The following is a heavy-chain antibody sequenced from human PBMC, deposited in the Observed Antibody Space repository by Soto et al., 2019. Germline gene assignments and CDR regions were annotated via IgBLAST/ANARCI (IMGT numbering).Heavy chain of an antibody. CDR3: EKMSSENYYDPVFS. V-gene: IGHV3-11*01. CDR2: ISSSGNTI. J-gene: IGHJ4*02. Sequence: QVQLVESGGGLVKTSGSLRIACAASGFTFSDYYMSWVRQAPGKGLGWVSYISSSGNTIYYADSVKGRFTISRDNAKNAVYLQMNSLRAEDTALYFCEKMSSENYYDPVFSWGQGTLVTVSS. D-gene: IGHD3-22*01. CDR1: GFTFSDYY.